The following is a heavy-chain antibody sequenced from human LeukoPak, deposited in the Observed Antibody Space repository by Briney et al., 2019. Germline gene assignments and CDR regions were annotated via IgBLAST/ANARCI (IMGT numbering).Heavy chain of an antibody. J-gene: IGHJ4*02. CDR1: GFTFTNYF. V-gene: IGHV1-2*02. CDR2: INSNTGAT. CDR3: ARGDALVREVPEYYYDY. D-gene: IGHD3-10*01. Sequence: GASVKASCKASGFTFTNYFLHRVRHTPGQGLEWMAYINSNTGATTYAQKFLGRVTLTTDTSISTTYMDLSRLTSGDTAVYYCARGDALVREVPEYYYDYWGQGTLVTVSS.